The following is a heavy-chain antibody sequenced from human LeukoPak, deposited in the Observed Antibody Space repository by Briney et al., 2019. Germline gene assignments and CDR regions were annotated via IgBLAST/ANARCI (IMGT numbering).Heavy chain of an antibody. J-gene: IGHJ5*02. Sequence: ASVKVSCKVSGYTLTELSMHWVRQAPGKGLEWMGGFDPEDGETIYAQKFQGRVTMTEDTSTDTAYMELSSLRSEDTAVYYCATHYYDSSGYPGEDWFDPWGQGTLDTVSS. CDR1: GYTLTELS. CDR3: ATHYYDSSGYPGEDWFDP. V-gene: IGHV1-24*01. D-gene: IGHD3-22*01. CDR2: FDPEDGET.